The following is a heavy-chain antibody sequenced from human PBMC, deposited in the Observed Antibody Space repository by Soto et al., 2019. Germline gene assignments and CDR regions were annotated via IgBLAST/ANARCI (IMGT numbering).Heavy chain of an antibody. CDR2: VIPIFQTA. CDR1: GGTFSSYA. D-gene: IGHD2-21*01. CDR3: ARGGGGSYPFDFDF. Sequence: QVQLVQSGAEVKKPGSSVKVSCKASGGTFSSYAFTWVRQAPGQGLEWMGGVIPIFQTADYAQNFQVRVTITADKSTITAYMELSSLRSEDTAVYYCARGGGGSYPFDFDFWGQGTLVTV. J-gene: IGHJ4*02. V-gene: IGHV1-69*06.